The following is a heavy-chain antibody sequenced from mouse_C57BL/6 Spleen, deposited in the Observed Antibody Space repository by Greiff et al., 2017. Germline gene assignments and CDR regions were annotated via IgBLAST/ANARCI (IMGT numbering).Heavy chain of an antibody. CDR2: IHPNSGST. CDR1: GYTFTSYW. Sequence: QVQLQQPGAELVKPGASVKLSCKASGYTFTSYWMHWVKQRPGQGLEWMGMIHPNSGSTNYNEKFKRKATLTVDKSSSTAYMQLSSLTSEDSAVYYCARFLNAMDYWGQVTSVTVSS. CDR3: ARFLNAMDY. J-gene: IGHJ4*01. V-gene: IGHV1-64*01.